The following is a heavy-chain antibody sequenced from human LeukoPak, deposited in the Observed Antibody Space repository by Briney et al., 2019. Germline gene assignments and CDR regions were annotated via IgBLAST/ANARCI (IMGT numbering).Heavy chain of an antibody. CDR2: ISGSGGST. J-gene: IGHJ4*02. V-gene: IGHV3-23*01. CDR1: GFTFSSYA. CDR3: AKDLSVVVTAGYYFDY. Sequence: GGSLRLSCAASGFTFSSYAMSWVRQAPGKGLEWVSAISGSGGSTYYADSVKGRFTISRDNSKNTLYLQMNSLRAEDTAVYYCAKDLSVVVTAGYYFDYWGQGTLVTVSS. D-gene: IGHD2-21*02.